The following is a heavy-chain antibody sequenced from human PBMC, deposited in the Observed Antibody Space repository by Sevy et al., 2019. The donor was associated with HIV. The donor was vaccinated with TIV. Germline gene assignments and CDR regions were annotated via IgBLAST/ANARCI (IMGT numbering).Heavy chain of an antibody. CDR1: EFAFNIHN. Sequence: GGSLKLSCVASEFAFNIHNMSWVRQAPGKGLEWVSSISTSSNNIYYADSVEGRFTISRDNAKNSLYLQMNSLRAEDTAVYYCARTFSFSWYDYWGQGTLVTVSS. CDR3: ARTFSFSWYDY. J-gene: IGHJ4*02. V-gene: IGHV3-21*01. CDR2: ISTSSNNI. D-gene: IGHD6-13*01.